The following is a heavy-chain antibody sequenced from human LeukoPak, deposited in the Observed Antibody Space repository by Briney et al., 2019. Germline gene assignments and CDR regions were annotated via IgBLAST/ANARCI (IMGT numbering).Heavy chain of an antibody. Sequence: KASETLSLTCAVYGGSFSGYYWSWIRQPPGKGLEWIGEINHNGSTNYNPSLKSRVTISVDTPKNQFSLKLSSVTAADTAVYYCARGRYCSSTSCYQSHWGQGTLVTVSS. CDR1: GGSFSGYY. D-gene: IGHD2-2*01. J-gene: IGHJ4*02. V-gene: IGHV4-34*01. CDR2: INHNGST. CDR3: ARGRYCSSTSCYQSH.